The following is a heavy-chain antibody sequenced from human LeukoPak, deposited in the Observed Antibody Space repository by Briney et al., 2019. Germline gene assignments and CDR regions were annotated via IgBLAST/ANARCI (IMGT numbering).Heavy chain of an antibody. D-gene: IGHD3-22*01. CDR3: ARTISGYRPSDV. V-gene: IGHV1-46*01. CDR2: IDPSGGST. CDR1: GYTFTSYY. J-gene: IGHJ6*02. Sequence: ASVKVSCKASGYTFTSYYMHWVRQAPGQGLEWMGIIDPSGGSTSYAQKFQGRVTMTRDTSTSTVYMELSSLRSEDTAVYYCARTISGYRPSDVWGQGTTVTVSS.